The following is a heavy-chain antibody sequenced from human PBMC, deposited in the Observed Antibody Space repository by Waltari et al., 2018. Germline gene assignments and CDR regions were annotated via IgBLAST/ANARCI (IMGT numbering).Heavy chain of an antibody. CDR1: GGSFSGYY. J-gene: IGHJ3*02. D-gene: IGHD3-10*01. CDR3: ARAGMVRGPYKRREDAFDI. Sequence: QVQLQQWGAGLLKPSETLSLTCAVYGGSFSGYYWSWIRQPPGKGLEWIGEINPSGTTNYNPSFRSRVTISVDTSKNQFSRKMSSVTAADTAVYYCARAGMVRGPYKRREDAFDIWGQGTMVTVSS. V-gene: IGHV4-34*01. CDR2: INPSGTT.